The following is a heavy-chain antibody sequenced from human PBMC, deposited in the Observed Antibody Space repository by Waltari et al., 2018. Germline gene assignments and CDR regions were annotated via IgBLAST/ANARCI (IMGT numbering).Heavy chain of an antibody. Sequence: EVQLLESGGGLVQPGGSPRLSCAASGFTFSSYAMRWVRQAPGKGLEWVSAISGSGGSTYYADSVKGRFTISRDNSKNTLYLQMNSLRAEGTAVYYCAKDQEWELLRDYYYGMDVWGQGTTVTVSS. V-gene: IGHV3-23*01. CDR3: AKDQEWELLRDYYYGMDV. D-gene: IGHD1-26*01. CDR2: ISGSGGST. J-gene: IGHJ6*02. CDR1: GFTFSSYA.